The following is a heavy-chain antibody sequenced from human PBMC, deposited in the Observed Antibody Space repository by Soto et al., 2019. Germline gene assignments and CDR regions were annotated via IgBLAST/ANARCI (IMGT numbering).Heavy chain of an antibody. CDR3: ARRYGSTLAY. CDR1: RPSISSYY. J-gene: IGHJ4*02. D-gene: IGHD2-2*01. V-gene: IGHV4-59*08. CDR2: IYYSGST. Sequence: PSATLSLTCTLSRPSISSYYWSWIRQPPGKGLEWIGYIYYSGSTNYNPSLKSRVTISVDTSKNQFSLKLSSVTAADIAVYYCARRYGSTLAYWGQGTLVTVS.